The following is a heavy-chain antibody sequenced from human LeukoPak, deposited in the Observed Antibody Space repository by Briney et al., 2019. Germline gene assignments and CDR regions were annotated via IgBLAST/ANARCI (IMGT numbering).Heavy chain of an antibody. Sequence: SETLSLTCTVSGYSISSGYYWGWIRQPPGKGLEWIGSIYHSGSTYYNPSLKSRVTISVDTSKNQFSLKLSSVTAADTAVYYCARDRGYCSGGSCPKKYYFDYWGQGTLVTVSS. CDR2: IYHSGST. V-gene: IGHV4-38-2*02. J-gene: IGHJ4*02. D-gene: IGHD2-15*01. CDR3: ARDRGYCSGGSCPKKYYFDY. CDR1: GYSISSGYY.